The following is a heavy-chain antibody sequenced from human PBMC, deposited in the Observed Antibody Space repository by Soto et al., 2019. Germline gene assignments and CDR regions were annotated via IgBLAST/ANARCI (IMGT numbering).Heavy chain of an antibody. V-gene: IGHV3-15*07. CDR3: TTVYGDTAMATDSNYYHRYGMAV. D-gene: IGHD5-18*01. CDR1: GFTFSNAW. CDR2: IKSKTDGGTT. Sequence: PGGSLRLSCAASGFTFSNAWMNCVRQAPGKGLEWVGRIKSKTDGGTTDYAAPVKGRFTISRDDSKNTLYLQMNSLKTEDTAVYYCTTVYGDTAMATDSNYYHRYGMAVWGQGTTVTGSS. J-gene: IGHJ6*02.